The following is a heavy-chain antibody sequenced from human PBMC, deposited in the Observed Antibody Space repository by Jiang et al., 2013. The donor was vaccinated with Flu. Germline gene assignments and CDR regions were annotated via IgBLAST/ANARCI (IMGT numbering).Heavy chain of an antibody. D-gene: IGHD3-10*01. CDR1: GGSMNNRNYN. Sequence: GPGLVKPSETLSLSCTVSGGSMNNRNYNWAWIRQPPREGACSGLGGIYYSGSIYYNPSLKSRVTISVDTSKNQFSLKLSSVTAADTAVYYCARHGGPYYYGSGGLDSYYYFGMDVWGQGTTVTVSS. V-gene: IGHV4-39*01. CDR2: IYYSGSI. J-gene: IGHJ6*02. CDR3: ARHGGPYYYGSGGLDSYYYFGMDV.